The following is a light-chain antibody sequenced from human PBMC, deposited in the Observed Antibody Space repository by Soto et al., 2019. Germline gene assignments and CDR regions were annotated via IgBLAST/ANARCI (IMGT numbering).Light chain of an antibody. Sequence: QSALTRPPSASGTAGRRVTISCSGSRSSSGSNTVNWYQHLPGSAPKLLIYSNNHRPSGVPDRFSASKAGASASLAISGLQSEDEGDYYCAAWDASLGGFYVFGSGTKVTVX. CDR2: SNN. CDR1: RSSSGSNT. J-gene: IGLJ1*01. V-gene: IGLV1-44*01. CDR3: AAWDASLGGFYV.